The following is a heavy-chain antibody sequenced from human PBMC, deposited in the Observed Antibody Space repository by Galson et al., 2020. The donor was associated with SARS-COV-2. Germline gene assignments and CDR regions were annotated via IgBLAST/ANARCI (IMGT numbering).Heavy chain of an antibody. CDR3: ARETDDHTRSSYDC. Sequence: QLGESLKISCAASGFALSNSAMHWVRQAPGKGLEWVAIISYDGTTKYNSDSVKGRFTISRDISKNTLYLQMNSLRPEDTAVYYCARETDDHTRSSYDCLGQGARGSVSS. CDR2: ISYDGTTK. CDR1: GFALSNSA. V-gene: IGHV3-30*04. D-gene: IGHD2-2*01. J-gene: IGHJ4*02.